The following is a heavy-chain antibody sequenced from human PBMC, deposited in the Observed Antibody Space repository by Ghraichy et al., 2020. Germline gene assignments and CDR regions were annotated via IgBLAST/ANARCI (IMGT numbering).Heavy chain of an antibody. CDR2: IYHSGST. J-gene: IGHJ6*02. CDR1: GGSISSSNW. CDR3: AKYYYYYGMDV. Sequence: SETLSLTCAVTGGSISSSNWWSWVRQPPGQGLEWIGEIYHSGSTNYNPSLKSRVTISVDKSKNQFSLKLSSVTAADTAVYYCAKYYYYYGMDVWGQVPTVTVSS. V-gene: IGHV4-4*02.